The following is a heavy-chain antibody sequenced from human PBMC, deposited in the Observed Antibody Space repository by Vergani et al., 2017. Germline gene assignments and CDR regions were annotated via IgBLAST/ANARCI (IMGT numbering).Heavy chain of an antibody. CDR3: ARARAAAGPFDY. D-gene: IGHD6-13*01. Sequence: QVQLQQWGAGLLKPSETLSLTCAVYGGSFSGYYWSWIRQPPGKGLEWIGEINHSGSTNYNPSLKSRVTISVDTSKNQFSLKLSSVTAEDTAVYYCARARAAAGPFDYWGQGTLVTVSS. CDR2: INHSGST. CDR1: GGSFSGYY. V-gene: IGHV4-34*01. J-gene: IGHJ4*02.